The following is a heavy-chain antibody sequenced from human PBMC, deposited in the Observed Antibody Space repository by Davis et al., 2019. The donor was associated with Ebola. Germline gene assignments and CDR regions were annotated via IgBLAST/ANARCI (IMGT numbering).Heavy chain of an antibody. CDR1: GFTFSDYF. J-gene: IGHJ3*02. Sequence: GESLKISCAASGFTFSDYFMSWIRQAPGKGLEWVSYISSRGNTIYYADSVKGRFTSSRDNAKNSLYLQMNSLRAEDTAVYYCARVITMIVLVHDAFDIWGQGTMVTVSS. D-gene: IGHD3-22*01. CDR2: ISSRGNTI. V-gene: IGHV3-11*01. CDR3: ARVITMIVLVHDAFDI.